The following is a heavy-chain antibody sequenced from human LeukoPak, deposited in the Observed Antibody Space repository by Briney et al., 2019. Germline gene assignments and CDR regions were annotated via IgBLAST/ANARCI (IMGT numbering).Heavy chain of an antibody. D-gene: IGHD1-26*01. Sequence: GGSLRLSCAASGFTFSSYSMNWVRPAPGKGLEWVSSISSSSSYIYYADSVKGRFTISRDNSKNTLYLQVNSLRVEDTAVYYCAKDRLGAMMYFDFWGQGTLVTVSS. J-gene: IGHJ4*02. CDR2: ISSSSSYI. CDR1: GFTFSSYS. CDR3: AKDRLGAMMYFDF. V-gene: IGHV3-21*04.